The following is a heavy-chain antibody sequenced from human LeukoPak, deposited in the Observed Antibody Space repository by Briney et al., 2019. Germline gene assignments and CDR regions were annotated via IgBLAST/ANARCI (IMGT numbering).Heavy chain of an antibody. CDR2: IYYSGST. CDR3: ARVSGYDWESFYDY. V-gene: IGHV4-59*01. CDR1: GGSISSYY. Sequence: SETLSLTCTVSGGSISSYYWSWIRQPPGKGLEWIGYIYYSGSTNYNPSLKSRVTISVDTSKNQFSLKLSSVTAAGTAVYYCARVSGYDWESFYDYWGQGTLVTVSS. J-gene: IGHJ4*02. D-gene: IGHD5-12*01.